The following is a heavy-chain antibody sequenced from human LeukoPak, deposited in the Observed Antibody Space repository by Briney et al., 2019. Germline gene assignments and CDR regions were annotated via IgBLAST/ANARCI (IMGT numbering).Heavy chain of an antibody. J-gene: IGHJ4*02. CDR3: ARDGYLSFRGGPLDY. D-gene: IGHD3-16*02. V-gene: IGHV3-48*03. CDR2: ISSSGSTI. Sequence: GGSLTLSCAASGFTFSSYEMNWVRQAPGKGLEWVSYISSSGSTIYYADSVKGRFTISRDNAKNSLYLQMNSLRAEDTAVYYCARDGYLSFRGGPLDYWGQGTLVTVSS. CDR1: GFTFSSYE.